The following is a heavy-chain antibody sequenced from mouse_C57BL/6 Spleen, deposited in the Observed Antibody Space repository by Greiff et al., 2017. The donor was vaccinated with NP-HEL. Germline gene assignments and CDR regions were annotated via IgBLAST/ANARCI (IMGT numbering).Heavy chain of an antibody. V-gene: IGHV14-3*01. CDR2: IDPANGNT. D-gene: IGHD1-1*01. CDR1: GFNIKNTY. CDR3: ARAFSTVVATDYAMDY. J-gene: IGHJ4*01. Sequence: VQLQQSVAELVRPGASVKLSCTASGFNIKNTYMHWVKQRPEQGLEWIGRIDPANGNTKYAPKFQGKATITADTSSNTAYLQLSSLTSEDTAIDYCARAFSTVVATDYAMDYWGQGTSVTVSS.